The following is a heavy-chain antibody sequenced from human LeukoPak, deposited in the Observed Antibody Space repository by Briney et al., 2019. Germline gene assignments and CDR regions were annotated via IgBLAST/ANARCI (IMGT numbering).Heavy chain of an antibody. V-gene: IGHV4-59*01. J-gene: IGHJ3*02. D-gene: IGHD4-23*01. Sequence: SETLSLTCTVSGGSISGFNWIWIRQPPGKALEWIGYIYYSGSTNYNPSLKSRAALSVDTSKNQFSLKLSSVTAADTALYYCARVSNDFSGNGAFDIWGQGTMVTVSS. CDR2: IYYSGST. CDR3: ARVSNDFSGNGAFDI. CDR1: GGSISGFN.